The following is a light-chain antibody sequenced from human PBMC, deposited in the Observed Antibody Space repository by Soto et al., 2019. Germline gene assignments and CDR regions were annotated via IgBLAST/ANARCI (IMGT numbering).Light chain of an antibody. CDR2: AAS. CDR1: QTISNY. J-gene: IGKJ5*01. CDR3: QQSYNNPPMT. V-gene: IGKV1-39*01. Sequence: DIQMTQSPSSLSASLGDRVTIIFRARQTISNYLNWSQQKSGRAPELLVYAASNLQSGVPARLRGCGYGTDFAHSITSLRPEESATYYRQQSYNNPPMTFGQGTRLETK.